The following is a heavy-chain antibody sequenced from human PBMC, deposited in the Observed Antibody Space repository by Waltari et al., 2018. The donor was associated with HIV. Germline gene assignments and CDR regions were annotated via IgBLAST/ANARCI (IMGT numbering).Heavy chain of an antibody. Sequence: QVQLQQWGAGLLKPSETLSLTCAVYGGSFCGYYWSLIRQPPGKGLEWIGEINHSGSTNYNPSLKSRVTISVDTSKNQFSLKLSSVTAADTAVYYCARGGSVYYDYVWGSFVVDYWGQGTLVTVSS. V-gene: IGHV4-34*01. CDR3: ARGGSVYYDYVWGSFVVDY. D-gene: IGHD3-16*01. CDR1: GGSFCGYY. J-gene: IGHJ4*02. CDR2: INHSGST.